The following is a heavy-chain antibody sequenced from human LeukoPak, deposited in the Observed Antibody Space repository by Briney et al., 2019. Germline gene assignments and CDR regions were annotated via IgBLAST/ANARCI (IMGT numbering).Heavy chain of an antibody. CDR2: IYYSGST. J-gene: IGHJ4*02. V-gene: IGHV4-59*01. Sequence: SETLSLTCTVSGGSISSYYWSWIRQPPGKGLEWLGYIYYSGSTNYNPSLKSRITISVDTSKNQFSLKLSSVTAADTAVYYCARFKRAGGWSYFDYWGQGTLVAVSS. CDR3: ARFKRAGGWSYFDY. CDR1: GGSISSYY. D-gene: IGHD6-19*01.